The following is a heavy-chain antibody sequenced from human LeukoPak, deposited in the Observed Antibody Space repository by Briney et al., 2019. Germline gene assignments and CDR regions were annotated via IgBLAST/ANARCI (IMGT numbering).Heavy chain of an antibody. CDR1: GGSISSYY. CDR2: IYYSGST. Sequence: PSETLSLTCTVSGGSISSYYWSWIRQPPGKGPEWIGYIYYSGSTNYNPSLKSRVTISVDTSKNQFSLKLSSVTAADTAVYYCARRGYYGSGSYRGYYMDVWGKGTTVTISS. J-gene: IGHJ6*03. V-gene: IGHV4-59*12. D-gene: IGHD3-10*01. CDR3: ARRGYYGSGSYRGYYMDV.